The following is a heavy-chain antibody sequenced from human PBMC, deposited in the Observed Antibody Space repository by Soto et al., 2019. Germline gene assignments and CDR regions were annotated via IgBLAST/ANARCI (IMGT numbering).Heavy chain of an antibody. Sequence: EVQVLESGGGLVQPGGSLRRSCAASGFTLSNFAMSWVRQAPGKGLEWVAVISDRGGSTDYAASVKGRFTISRDNSNNTVYLQMNNLRAEDTAVYYCARDEYYYASSGYYRFDQWGQGSLVTVSS. CDR1: GFTLSNFA. V-gene: IGHV3-23*01. CDR2: ISDRGGST. J-gene: IGHJ4*02. D-gene: IGHD3-22*01. CDR3: ARDEYYYASSGYYRFDQ.